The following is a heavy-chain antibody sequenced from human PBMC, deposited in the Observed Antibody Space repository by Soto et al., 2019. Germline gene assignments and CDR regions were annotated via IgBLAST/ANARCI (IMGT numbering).Heavy chain of an antibody. V-gene: IGHV4-59*01. D-gene: IGHD3-10*01. Sequence: SETLSLTCNGSTSSYYWAWIRKPPGRGLEWIGSVSSTGSTKYNPSLKSWVTISIDTSRSQFTLQVTSVTAADTAVYYCARVAAFWSNYVHYYSGMDVWGQGTTVTVSS. CDR3: ARVAAFWSNYVHYYSGMDV. J-gene: IGHJ6*02. CDR2: VSSTGST. CDR1: STSSYY.